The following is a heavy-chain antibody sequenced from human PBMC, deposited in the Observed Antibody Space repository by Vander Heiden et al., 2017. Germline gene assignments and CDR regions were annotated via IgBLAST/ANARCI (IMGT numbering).Heavy chain of an antibody. CDR3: VKLTLDY. CDR2: ISDSGDIT. J-gene: IGHJ4*02. CDR1: GFPFSNYA. Sequence: EVQMLESGGGLVQPGGSLRLSCAASGFPFSNYAMCWVRQAPGKGLEWVSVISDSGDITYYADSVKGRFTISRDNSKNTLYLQMNSLRAEDTAIYYCVKLTLDYWGQGTLVTVSS. V-gene: IGHV3-23*01.